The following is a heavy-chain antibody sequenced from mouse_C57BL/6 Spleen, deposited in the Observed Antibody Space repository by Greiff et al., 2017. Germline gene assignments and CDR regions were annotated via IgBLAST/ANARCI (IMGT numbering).Heavy chain of an antibody. CDR3: ARWYGSKYYYAMDY. J-gene: IGHJ4*01. V-gene: IGHV1-9*01. D-gene: IGHD2-10*02. CDR2: ILPGSGST. CDR1: GYTFTGYW. Sequence: VQLVESGAELMKPGASVKLSCKASGYTFTGYWIEWVKQRPGHGLEWIGEILPGSGSTNYNEKFKGKATFTADTSSNTAYMQLSSLTTKDSAIYYCARWYGSKYYYAMDYWGQGTSVTVSS.